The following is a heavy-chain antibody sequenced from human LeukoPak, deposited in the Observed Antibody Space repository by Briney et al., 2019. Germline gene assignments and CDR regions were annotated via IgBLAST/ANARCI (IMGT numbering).Heavy chain of an antibody. V-gene: IGHV3-48*03. Sequence: GGSLRLSCAASGFTFSSYEMNWVRQAPGKGLERVSYISSSGSTIYYADSVKGRFTISRDNAKNSLYLQMNSLRAEDTAVYYCASSYCSSTSCYGDYYYGMDVWGQGTTVTVSS. CDR2: ISSSGSTI. CDR1: GFTFSSYE. J-gene: IGHJ6*02. CDR3: ASSYCSSTSCYGDYYYGMDV. D-gene: IGHD2-2*01.